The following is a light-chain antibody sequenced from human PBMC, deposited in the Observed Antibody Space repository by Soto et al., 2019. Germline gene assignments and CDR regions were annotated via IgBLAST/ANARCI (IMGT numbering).Light chain of an antibody. CDR2: EVS. Sequence: QSVLTQPASVSGSPGQSITISCTGTSSDIGVYNYVSWYQQHPGKAPKLVICEVSNRPSGVSSRFSGHKSGNTASLTISGLRAEDEADYYCTSFTTTNIWVFGGGTKLTVL. J-gene: IGLJ3*02. V-gene: IGLV2-14*01. CDR1: SSDIGVYNY. CDR3: TSFTTTNIWV.